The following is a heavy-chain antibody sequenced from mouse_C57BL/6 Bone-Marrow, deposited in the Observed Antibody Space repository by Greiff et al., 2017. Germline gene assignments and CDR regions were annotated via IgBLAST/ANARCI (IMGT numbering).Heavy chain of an antibody. CDR3: AREKSSPLEWYFDV. CDR2: IDPSDSYT. J-gene: IGHJ1*03. CDR1: GYTFTSYW. V-gene: IGHV1-69*01. Sequence: QVQLQQPGAELVMPGASVKLSCKASGYTFTSYWMHWVKQRPGPGLEWIGEIDPSDSYTNYNQKFKGKSTLTVDKSSSTAYMQLISLTSENSAVYYCAREKSSPLEWYFDVWGTGTTVTVSS. D-gene: IGHD1-3*01.